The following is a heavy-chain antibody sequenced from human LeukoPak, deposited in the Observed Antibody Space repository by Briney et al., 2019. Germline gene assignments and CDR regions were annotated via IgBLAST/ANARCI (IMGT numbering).Heavy chain of an antibody. J-gene: IGHJ4*02. D-gene: IGHD3-3*02. CDR3: AKTIFVDIQDRTFDL. CDR2: ISGSGGGT. CDR1: GFTFSNYG. Sequence: PGGSLRLSCAASGFTFSNYGMHWVRQAPGKGLEWVSAISGSGGGTYYADSVKGRFTISRDNSKNTLYLQINSLRAEDTAMYYCAKTIFVDIQDRTFDLWGQGTLVTVSS. V-gene: IGHV3-23*01.